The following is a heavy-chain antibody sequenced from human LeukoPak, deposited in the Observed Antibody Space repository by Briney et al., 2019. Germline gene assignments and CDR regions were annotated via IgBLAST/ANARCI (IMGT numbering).Heavy chain of an antibody. CDR2: IIPIFGTA. J-gene: IGHJ4*02. CDR1: GGTFSSYA. Sequence: SVKVSCKASGGTFSSYAISWVRQAPGQGLEWMGGIIPIFGTANYAQKFQGRVTITADESTSTAYMELSSLRSEDTAVYYCATYYGDYAYFDYWGQGTLVTASS. V-gene: IGHV1-69*01. D-gene: IGHD4-17*01. CDR3: ATYYGDYAYFDY.